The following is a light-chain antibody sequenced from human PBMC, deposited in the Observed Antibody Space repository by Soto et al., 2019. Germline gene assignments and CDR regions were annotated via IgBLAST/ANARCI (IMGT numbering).Light chain of an antibody. CDR2: DVS. V-gene: IGLV2-14*02. J-gene: IGLJ1*01. Sequence: QSALTQPASVSGSPGQSITISCTGTSNDVGSYNLVSWYQQHPGKAPKLIIYDVSHRPSGVSYRFSGSKSGNTASLTISGLQAEDEADYYGSSYTTITTLYVFGTGTKLTVL. CDR1: SNDVGSYNL. CDR3: SSYTTITTLYV.